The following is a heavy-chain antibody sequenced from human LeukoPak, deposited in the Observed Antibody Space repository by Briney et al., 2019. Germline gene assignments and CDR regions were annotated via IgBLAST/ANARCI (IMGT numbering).Heavy chain of an antibody. CDR2: ISSSGSTV. V-gene: IGHV3-48*03. D-gene: IGHD6-13*01. CDR1: GFTFSSYE. CDR3: ASTAAGTDAFDI. Sequence: PGGSLRLSCAASGFTFSSYEMNWVRQAPGKGLEWVSYISSSGSTVYYADSVKGRFTISRDNAKNSLYLQMNSLRAEDTAVYYCASTAAGTDAFDIWGQGTMVTVSS. J-gene: IGHJ3*02.